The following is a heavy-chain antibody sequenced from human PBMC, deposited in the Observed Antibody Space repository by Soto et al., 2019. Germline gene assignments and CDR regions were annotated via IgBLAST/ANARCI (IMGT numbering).Heavy chain of an antibody. CDR1: GFTFSDYY. J-gene: IGHJ4*02. CDR2: ISSSGSTI. V-gene: IGHV3-11*01. CDR3: AREVIVLVPAAMPGFDY. D-gene: IGHD2-2*01. Sequence: GGSLRLSCAASGFTFSDYYMSWIRQAPGKGLEWVSYISSSGSTIYYADSVKGRFTISRDNAKNSLYLQMNSLRAEDTAVYYCAREVIVLVPAAMPGFDYWGQGTLVTVSS.